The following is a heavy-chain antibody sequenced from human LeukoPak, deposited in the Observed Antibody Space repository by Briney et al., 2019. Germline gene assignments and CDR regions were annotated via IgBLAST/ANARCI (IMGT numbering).Heavy chain of an antibody. D-gene: IGHD4-11*01. CDR1: GYTFTSYE. V-gene: IGHV1-8*01. Sequence: GASVKVSCKASGYTFTSYEINWVRQATGQGLEWMGWMNPNSGNTGYAQKFQGRVTMTRNTSISTAYMELSSLRSEDTAVYYCARGSNYGRHNWFDPWGQGTLVTVSS. CDR3: ARGSNYGRHNWFDP. J-gene: IGHJ5*02. CDR2: MNPNSGNT.